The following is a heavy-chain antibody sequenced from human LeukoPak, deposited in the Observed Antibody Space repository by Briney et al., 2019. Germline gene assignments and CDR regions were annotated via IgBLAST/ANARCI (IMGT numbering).Heavy chain of an antibody. CDR2: IWYDGTNK. D-gene: IGHD2-15*01. J-gene: IGHJ5*02. V-gene: IGHV3-33*06. Sequence: GGSLRLSCAASGFTFTGYGFHWVRQASGKGLEWVAVIWYDGTNKYYADSVKGRFIISRDNSKNTLYLQMNSLRAEDTAVYYCAKDGSGGGWKWFDPWGQGTLVTVSS. CDR1: GFTFTGYG. CDR3: AKDGSGGGWKWFDP.